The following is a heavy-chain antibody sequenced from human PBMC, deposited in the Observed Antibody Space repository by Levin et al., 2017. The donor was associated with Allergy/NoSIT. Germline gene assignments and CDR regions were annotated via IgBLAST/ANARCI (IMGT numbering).Heavy chain of an antibody. J-gene: IGHJ6*03. CDR3: ARDGVVPAESHQGYMDG. D-gene: IGHD2-2*01. V-gene: IGHV1-69*04. CDR2: IIPILGIA. Sequence: KISCKASGGTFSSYAISWVRQAPGQGLEWMGRIIPILGIANYAQKFQGRVTITADKSTSTAYMELSSLRSEDTAVYYCARDGVVPAESHQGYMDGWGKGTTVTVSS. CDR1: GGTFSSYA.